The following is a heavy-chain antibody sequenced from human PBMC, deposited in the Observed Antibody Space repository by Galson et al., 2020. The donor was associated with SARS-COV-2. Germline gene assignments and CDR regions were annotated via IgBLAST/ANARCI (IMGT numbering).Heavy chain of an antibody. V-gene: IGHV3-7*01. Sequence: GESLKISCAASGFTFSSYWMSWVRQAPGKGLEWVANIKQDGSEKYYVDSVKGRFTISRDNAKNSLHLQMNSLRVEDTAVYYCARERRVAATPENYYYGMDVWGQGTTVTVSS. CDR2: IKQDGSEK. D-gene: IGHD2-15*01. J-gene: IGHJ6*02. CDR1: GFTFSSYW. CDR3: ARERRVAATPENYYYGMDV.